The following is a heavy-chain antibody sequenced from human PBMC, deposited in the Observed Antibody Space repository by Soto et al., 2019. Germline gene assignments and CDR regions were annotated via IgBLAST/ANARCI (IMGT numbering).Heavy chain of an antibody. D-gene: IGHD2-2*01. CDR1: GGTFSSYT. Sequence: GASVKVSCKASGGTFSSYTISWVRQAPGQGLEWMGRIIPILGIANYAQKFQGRVTITADKSTSTAYMELSSLRAEDTAVYYCARDSETVPPAPSYFDYWGQGTLVTVSS. CDR3: ARDSETVPPAPSYFDY. CDR2: IIPILGIA. J-gene: IGHJ4*02. V-gene: IGHV1-69*04.